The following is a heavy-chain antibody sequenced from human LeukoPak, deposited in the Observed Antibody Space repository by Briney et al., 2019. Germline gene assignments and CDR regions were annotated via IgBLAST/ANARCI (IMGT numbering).Heavy chain of an antibody. CDR2: INPSGGST. Sequence: ASVKVSCKASGYTFTSYYMHWVRQAPGQGLEWMGIINPSGGSTSYAQKFQGRVTMTRDTSTSTVYMELSSLRSEDTAVYYCARDWCSSTSCSDYYYGMDVWGQGTTVTVSS. D-gene: IGHD2-2*01. J-gene: IGHJ6*02. V-gene: IGHV1-46*01. CDR3: ARDWCSSTSCSDYYYGMDV. CDR1: GYTFTSYY.